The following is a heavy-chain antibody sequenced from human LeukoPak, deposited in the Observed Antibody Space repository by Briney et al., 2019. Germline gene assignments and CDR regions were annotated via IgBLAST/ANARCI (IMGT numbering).Heavy chain of an antibody. D-gene: IGHD3-22*01. J-gene: IGHJ4*02. V-gene: IGHV4-59*08. CDR1: GGSFSGYY. Sequence: SETLSLTCAVYGGSFSGYYWSWIRQPPGKGLEWIGYIYYSGSTNYNPSLKSRVTISVDTSKNQFSLKLSSVTAADTAVYYCARHGLPYYYDSSGYYLRRGFDYWGQGTLVTVSS. CDR3: ARHGLPYYYDSSGYYLRRGFDY. CDR2: IYYSGST.